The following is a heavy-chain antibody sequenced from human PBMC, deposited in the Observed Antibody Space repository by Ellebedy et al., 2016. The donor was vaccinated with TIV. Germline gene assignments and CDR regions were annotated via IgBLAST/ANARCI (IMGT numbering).Heavy chain of an antibody. CDR3: AKGEVGATV. D-gene: IGHD1-26*01. V-gene: IGHV3-48*01. CDR1: GFTFSSYS. J-gene: IGHJ3*01. CDR2: ISSSSTI. Sequence: GESLKISCAASGFTFSSYSMNWVRQAPGKGLEWVSYISSSSTIYYADSVKGRFTISRDNAKNSLYLQMNSLRAEDTAVYYCAKGEVGATVWGQGTMVTVSS.